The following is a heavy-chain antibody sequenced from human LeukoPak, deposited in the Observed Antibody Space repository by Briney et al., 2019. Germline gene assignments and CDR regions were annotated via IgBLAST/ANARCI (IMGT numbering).Heavy chain of an antibody. CDR2: INWNGGST. V-gene: IGHV3-20*04. D-gene: IGHD6-6*01. CDR1: GFTFDDYG. CDR3: ASWFVDSSSPSDY. J-gene: IGHJ4*02. Sequence: PGGSLRLSCAASGFTFDDYGMSWVRQAPGKGLEWVSGINWNGGSTGYADSVKGRFTISRDNAKNSLYLQMNSLRAEDTAVYYCASWFVDSSSPSDYWGQGTLVTVSS.